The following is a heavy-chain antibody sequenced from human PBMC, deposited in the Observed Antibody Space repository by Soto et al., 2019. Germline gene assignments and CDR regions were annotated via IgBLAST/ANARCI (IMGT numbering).Heavy chain of an antibody. CDR3: ASSIRAYRRWEPHYYGMDV. CDR1: GGTFSSYA. D-gene: IGHD1-26*01. Sequence: SVKVSCKASGGTFSSYAISWVRQAPGQGLEWMGGIIPIFGTANYAQKFQGRVTITADESTSTAYMELSSLRSEDTAVYYCASSIRAYRRWEPHYYGMDVWGQGTTVTVSS. V-gene: IGHV1-69*13. CDR2: IIPIFGTA. J-gene: IGHJ6*02.